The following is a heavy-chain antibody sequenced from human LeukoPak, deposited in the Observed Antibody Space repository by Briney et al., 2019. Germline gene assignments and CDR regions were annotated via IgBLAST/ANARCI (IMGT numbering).Heavy chain of an antibody. D-gene: IGHD5-18*01. CDR3: ARVGGGIQLWTFGY. Sequence: ASVKVSCKASGYTFTSYGISWVRQAPGQGLEWMGWISAYNGNTSYAQKLQGRVTMTTDTSTSTAYMELRSLRSDDTAVYYCARVGGGIQLWTFGYWGQGTLVTVSS. V-gene: IGHV1-18*01. J-gene: IGHJ4*02. CDR1: GYTFTSYG. CDR2: ISAYNGNT.